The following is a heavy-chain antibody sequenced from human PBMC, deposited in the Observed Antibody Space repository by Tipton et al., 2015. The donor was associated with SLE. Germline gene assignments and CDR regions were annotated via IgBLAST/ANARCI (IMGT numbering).Heavy chain of an antibody. CDR3: ARERETGLDFWSGPPYYGTDV. D-gene: IGHD3-3*01. J-gene: IGHJ6*02. V-gene: IGHV4-34*09. Sequence: TLSLTCAVYGGSFSGYYWSWIRQPPGKGLEWIGYIYYSGSTYYNPSLKSRVTISVDTSKNQFSLKLSSVTAADTAVYYCARERETGLDFWSGPPYYGTDVWGQGTTVTVSS. CDR1: GGSFSGYY. CDR2: IYYSGST.